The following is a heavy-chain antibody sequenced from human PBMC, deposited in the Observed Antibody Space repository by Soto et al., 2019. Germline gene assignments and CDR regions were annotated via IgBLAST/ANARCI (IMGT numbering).Heavy chain of an antibody. CDR1: GYTFSTYA. J-gene: IGHJ6*02. Sequence: ASVKVSCKASGYTFSTYALHWVRQAPGQGLEWMGWINGGNGHTRYSQKFKDRVTISRDTPASTAYMELSGLRSEDAAVYYCARGKGMEENYYYYGMDVWGQGTTVTVSS. V-gene: IGHV1-3*01. D-gene: IGHD1-1*01. CDR3: ARGKGMEENYYYYGMDV. CDR2: INGGNGHT.